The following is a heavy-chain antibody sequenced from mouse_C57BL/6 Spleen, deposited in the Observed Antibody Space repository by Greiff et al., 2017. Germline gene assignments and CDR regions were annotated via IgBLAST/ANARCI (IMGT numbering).Heavy chain of an antibody. Sequence: VKLMESGPGLVQPSQSLSITCTVSGFSLTSYGVHWVRQSPGKGLEWLGVIWSGGSTDYNAAFISRLSISKDNSKSQVFFKMNSLQADDTAIYYCARMRDYSNHWYFDVWGTGTTVTVSS. D-gene: IGHD2-5*01. CDR3: ARMRDYSNHWYFDV. J-gene: IGHJ1*03. CDR2: IWSGGST. V-gene: IGHV2-2*01. CDR1: GFSLTSYG.